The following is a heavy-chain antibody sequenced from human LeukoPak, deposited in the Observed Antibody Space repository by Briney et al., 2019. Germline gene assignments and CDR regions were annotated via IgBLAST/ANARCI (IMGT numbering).Heavy chain of an antibody. CDR1: GGSISSYY. CDR2: IYYSGST. V-gene: IGHV4-59*05. Sequence: SETLSLTCTVSGGSISSYYWSWIRQPPGKGLEWIGSIYYSGSTYYNPSLKSRVTISVDTSKNQFSLKLSSVTAADTAVYYCARLEGSYYFDYWGQGTLVTVSS. D-gene: IGHD1-1*01. CDR3: ARLEGSYYFDY. J-gene: IGHJ4*02.